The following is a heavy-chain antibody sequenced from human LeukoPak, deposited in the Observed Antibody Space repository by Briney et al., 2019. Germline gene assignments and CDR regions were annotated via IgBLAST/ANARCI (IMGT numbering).Heavy chain of an antibody. J-gene: IGHJ5*02. Sequence: PSQTLSLTCTVSGGSISSGGYYWSWLRQHPGKGLEWIGYIYYSGSTYYNPSLKSRVTISVDTSKNQFSLKLSSVTAADTAVYYCARDLGVATRTEGYNWFDPWGQGTLVTVSS. CDR2: IYYSGST. CDR1: GGSISSGGYY. CDR3: ARDLGVATRTEGYNWFDP. V-gene: IGHV4-31*03. D-gene: IGHD5-12*01.